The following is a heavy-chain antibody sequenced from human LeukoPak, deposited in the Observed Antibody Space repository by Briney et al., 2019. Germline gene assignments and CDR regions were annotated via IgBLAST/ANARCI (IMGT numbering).Heavy chain of an antibody. CDR1: GFTFSSYG. J-gene: IGHJ4*02. V-gene: IGHV3-7*01. D-gene: IGHD6-6*01. CDR2: IKQDGSEK. CDR3: AYGFEYSSSSIDY. Sequence: GGSLRLSCAASGFTFSSYGMHWVRQAPGKGLEWVANIKQDGSEKYYVDSVKGRFTISRDNAKNSLYLQMNSLRAEDTAVYYCAYGFEYSSSSIDYWGQGTLVTVSS.